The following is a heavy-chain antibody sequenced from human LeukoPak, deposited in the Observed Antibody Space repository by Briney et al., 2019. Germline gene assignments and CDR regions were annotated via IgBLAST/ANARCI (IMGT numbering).Heavy chain of an antibody. CDR1: GGSISSSSYY. Sequence: SETLSLTCTVSGGSISSSSYYWGWIRQPPGKGLEWIGSIYYSGSTYYNPSLKSRVTISVDTSKNQFSLKLSSVTAADTAVYYCARLDCSSTSCHLSRVYYYYMDVWGKGTTVTVSS. CDR2: IYYSGST. V-gene: IGHV4-39*01. CDR3: ARLDCSSTSCHLSRVYYYYMDV. D-gene: IGHD2-2*01. J-gene: IGHJ6*03.